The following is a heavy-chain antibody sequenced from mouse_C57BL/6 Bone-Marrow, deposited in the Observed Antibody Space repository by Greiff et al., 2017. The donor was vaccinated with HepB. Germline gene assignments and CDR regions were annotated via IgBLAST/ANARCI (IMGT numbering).Heavy chain of an antibody. Sequence: QVQLQQPGAELVKPGASVKMSCKASGYTFTSYWITWVKQRPGQGLEWIGDIYPGSGSTNYNEKFKSKATLTVDTSSSTAYMKLSSLTSEDSAVYYCARPHYGSSYFDYWGQGTTLTVSS. J-gene: IGHJ2*01. CDR1: GYTFTSYW. V-gene: IGHV1-55*01. CDR3: ARPHYGSSYFDY. CDR2: IYPGSGST. D-gene: IGHD1-1*01.